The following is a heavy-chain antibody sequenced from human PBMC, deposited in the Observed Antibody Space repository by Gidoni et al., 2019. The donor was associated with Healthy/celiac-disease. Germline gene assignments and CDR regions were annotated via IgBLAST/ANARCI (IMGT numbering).Heavy chain of an antibody. V-gene: IGHV5-51*01. CDR3: ARRGGYNYEWSYFDY. CDR2: IYPGDSDT. CDR1: GYSFTSYW. D-gene: IGHD5-12*01. Sequence: EVQLVQSGAEVKKHGESLKISCKGSGYSFTSYWIGWVRQMPGKGLEWMGIIYPGDSDTRYSPSFQDQVTISADKSISTAYLQWSSLKASDTAMYYCARRGGYNYEWSYFDYWGQGTLVTVSS. J-gene: IGHJ4*02.